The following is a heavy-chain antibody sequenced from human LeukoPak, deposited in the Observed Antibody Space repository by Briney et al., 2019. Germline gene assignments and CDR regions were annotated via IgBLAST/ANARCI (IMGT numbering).Heavy chain of an antibody. D-gene: IGHD3-3*01. V-gene: IGHV3-30*02. Sequence: GGSLRLSCAASGFSFSNHGIHWVRQPPGKGLEWLAFIKYDGSRTDYEDSVQGRFTVSRDNSKNTLYLEMNSLRAEDTAIYYCVKDTIFTVDPFDYWGQGTLVTVSS. CDR1: GFSFSNHG. CDR2: IKYDGSRT. J-gene: IGHJ4*02. CDR3: VKDTIFTVDPFDY.